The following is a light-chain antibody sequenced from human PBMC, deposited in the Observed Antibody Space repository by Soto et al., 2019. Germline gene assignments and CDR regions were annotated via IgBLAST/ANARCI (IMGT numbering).Light chain of an antibody. CDR2: EVS. CDR1: SSDVGNYNL. V-gene: IGLV2-23*02. CDR3: CSYAGSRRV. Sequence: SAVTQPASVSGSPGQSITISCTGTSSDVGNYNLVSWYQQHPGKAPKLMIYEVSKRPSGVSNRFSGSKSGNTASLTISGLQPEDEADYYCCSYAGSRRVFGTGTKVTVL. J-gene: IGLJ1*01.